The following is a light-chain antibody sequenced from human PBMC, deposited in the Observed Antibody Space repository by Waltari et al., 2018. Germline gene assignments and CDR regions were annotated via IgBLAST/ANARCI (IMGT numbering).Light chain of an antibody. V-gene: IGLV2-23*03. J-gene: IGLJ2*01. Sequence: QSALTQPAPVSGSPGQSITLSCSGFNSNVGRYHLVSWYQKHPGKAPKPLIYEGNRRPSGVSNRFSGSKSDNTASLTLSGLQAEDEADYYCCSNVGSSVFFGGGTKLTVL. CDR2: EGN. CDR3: CSNVGSSVF. CDR1: NSNVGRYHL.